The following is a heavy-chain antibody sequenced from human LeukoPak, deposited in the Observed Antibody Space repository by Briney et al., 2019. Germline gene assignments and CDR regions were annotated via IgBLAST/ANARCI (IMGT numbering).Heavy chain of an antibody. Sequence: SETLSLTCTVSGGSISSYYWSWIRQPPGKGLEWIGYIYYSGSTNYNPSLKSRVTISVDTSKNQFSLKLSSVTAADTAVYYCARDLYSSGWGYFDYWGQGTLVTVSS. J-gene: IGHJ4*02. CDR2: IYYSGST. D-gene: IGHD6-19*01. V-gene: IGHV4-59*12. CDR1: GGSISSYY. CDR3: ARDLYSSGWGYFDY.